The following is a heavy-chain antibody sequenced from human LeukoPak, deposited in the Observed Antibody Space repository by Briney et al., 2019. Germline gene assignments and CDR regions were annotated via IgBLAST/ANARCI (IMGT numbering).Heavy chain of an antibody. D-gene: IGHD1-26*01. V-gene: IGHV3-21*01. CDR1: GFTFSSYA. J-gene: IGHJ4*02. CDR3: AGSLDFDY. CDR2: ISSSSSYI. Sequence: GGSLRLSCAASGFTFSSYAMHWVRQAPGKGLEWVSSISSSSSYIYYADSVKGRFTISRDNAKNSLYLQMNSLRAEDTAVYYCAGSLDFDYWGQGTLVTVSS.